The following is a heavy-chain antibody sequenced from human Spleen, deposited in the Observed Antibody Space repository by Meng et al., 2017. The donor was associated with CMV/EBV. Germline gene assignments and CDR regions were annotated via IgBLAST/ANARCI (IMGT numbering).Heavy chain of an antibody. Sequence: LSLTCAASGFTFSSSAMTWVRQAPGKGLEWVSAISGSGGSTYYADSVKGRFTISRDNSKNTMYLQMNSLRADETAVYYCSKEGYEWELPSYYGMAVWGQGTTVTVSS. CDR3: SKEGYEWELPSYYGMAV. CDR2: ISGSGGST. CDR1: GFTFSSSA. D-gene: IGHD1-26*01. J-gene: IGHJ6*02. V-gene: IGHV3-23*01.